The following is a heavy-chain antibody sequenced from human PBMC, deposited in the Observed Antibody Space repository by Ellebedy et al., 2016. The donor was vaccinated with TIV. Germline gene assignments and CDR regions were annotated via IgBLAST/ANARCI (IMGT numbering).Heavy chain of an antibody. D-gene: IGHD4-17*01. J-gene: IGHJ6*02. CDR2: INPSSGRT. V-gene: IGHV1-46*01. Sequence: AASVKVSCKASGYSFTSYYMNWVRQAPGQGLEWMGMINPSSGRTTYAPRFQGRVTVTRDTSTSTVYMELSSLRSEATAVYFCERELRWYGDHGGGMDVWGQGTTVTVSS. CDR1: GYSFTSYY. CDR3: ERELRWYGDHGGGMDV.